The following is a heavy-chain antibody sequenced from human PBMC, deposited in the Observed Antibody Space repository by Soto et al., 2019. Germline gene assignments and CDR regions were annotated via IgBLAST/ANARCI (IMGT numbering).Heavy chain of an antibody. J-gene: IGHJ6*02. V-gene: IGHV3-74*02. Sequence: EVQLVESGGGLVRPGGSLRLSCAASGFTFSSYWMHWVRQAPGKGLVWVSRMNEDGGTTDYADYVKGRFTICRDNAKKTLYLQMNSLRVEDTAVYYCASDLSGRADVWGQGTTVTVSS. D-gene: IGHD3-10*01. CDR1: GFTFSSYW. CDR3: ASDLSGRADV. CDR2: MNEDGGTT.